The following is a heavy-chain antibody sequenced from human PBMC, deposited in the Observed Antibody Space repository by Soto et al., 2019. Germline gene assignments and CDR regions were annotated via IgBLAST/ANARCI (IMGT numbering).Heavy chain of an antibody. V-gene: IGHV4-61*01. D-gene: IGHD6-6*01. J-gene: IGHJ4*02. CDR2: IYYSGST. CDR1: GGSVSSGSYY. Sequence: QVQLQESGPGLVKPSETLSLTCTVSGGSVSSGSYYWSWIRQPPGKGLEWIGYIYYSGSTNYNPTLKSRVTISVDTSKNQFSLKLSSVTAADTAVYYCARFRDGRSSSSDYWGQGTLVTVSS. CDR3: ARFRDGRSSSSDY.